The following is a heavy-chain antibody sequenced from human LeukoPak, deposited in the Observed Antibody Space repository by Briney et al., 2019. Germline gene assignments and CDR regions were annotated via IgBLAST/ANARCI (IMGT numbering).Heavy chain of an antibody. Sequence: PGGSLRLSCAASGLTFSSYAMSWVRQAPGKGLEWVSAISGSGGSTYYADSVKGRFTISRDNAKNSLYLQMNSLRAEDTAVYYCARTNIHYYYGMDVWGQGTTVTVSS. CDR3: ARTNIHYYYGMDV. V-gene: IGHV3-23*01. J-gene: IGHJ6*02. CDR1: GLTFSSYA. CDR2: ISGSGGST. D-gene: IGHD1/OR15-1a*01.